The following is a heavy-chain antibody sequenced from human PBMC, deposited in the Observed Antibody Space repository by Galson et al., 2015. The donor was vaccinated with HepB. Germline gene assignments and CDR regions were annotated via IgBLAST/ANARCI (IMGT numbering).Heavy chain of an antibody. CDR3: ARDPRGIVFDY. Sequence: SLRLSCAASGFTFSSYSMNWVRQAPGKGLEWVSYISSSSSTIYYADSVKGRFTISRDNAKNSLYLQMNSLRAEDTAVYYCARDPRGIVFDYWGQGTLVTVSS. CDR2: ISSSSSTI. CDR1: GFTFSSYS. D-gene: IGHD1-26*01. J-gene: IGHJ4*02. V-gene: IGHV3-48*04.